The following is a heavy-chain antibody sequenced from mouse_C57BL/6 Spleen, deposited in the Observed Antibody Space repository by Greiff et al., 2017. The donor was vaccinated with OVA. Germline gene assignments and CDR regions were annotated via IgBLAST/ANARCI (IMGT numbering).Heavy chain of an antibody. V-gene: IGHV1-72*01. CDR3: ARRDDYAMDY. Sequence: VQLQQPGAELVKPGASVQLSCKASGYTFTSYWMHWVKQRPGRDLEWIGRIDPNSGGTKYNEKFKSKATLTVDKPSSTAYMQLSSLTSEDSAVYYCARRDDYAMDYWGQGTSVTVSS. CDR2: IDPNSGGT. J-gene: IGHJ4*01. CDR1: GYTFTSYW.